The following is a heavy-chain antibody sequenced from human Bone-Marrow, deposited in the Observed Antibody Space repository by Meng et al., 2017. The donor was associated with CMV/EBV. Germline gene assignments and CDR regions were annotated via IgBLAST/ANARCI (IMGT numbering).Heavy chain of an antibody. J-gene: IGHJ6*02. CDR1: GGTFSSYA. CDR2: IIPILGIA. Sequence: SVKVSCKASGGTFSSYAISWVRQAPGQGLEWMGGIIPILGIANYAQKFQGRVTITADKSTSTAYMELSSLRSEDTAVYYCASHTVYDFWSGSYYYYGMDVSGQGTTVTVSS. CDR3: ASHTVYDFWSGSYYYYGMDV. V-gene: IGHV1-69*10. D-gene: IGHD3-3*01.